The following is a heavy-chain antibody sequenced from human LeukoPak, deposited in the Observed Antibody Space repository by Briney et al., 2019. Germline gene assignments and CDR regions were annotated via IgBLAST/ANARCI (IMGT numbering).Heavy chain of an antibody. CDR1: GYTFTSHY. CDR2: INPSGGST. Sequence: ASVKVSCKASGYTFTSHYMHWVRQAPGQGLEWMGIINPSGGSTRYAQKLQGRVTMTTDTSTSTAYMELRSLRSDDTAVYYCARELTIGLPYDAFDIWGQGTMVTVSS. CDR3: ARELTIGLPYDAFDI. J-gene: IGHJ3*02. D-gene: IGHD4/OR15-4a*01. V-gene: IGHV1-46*01.